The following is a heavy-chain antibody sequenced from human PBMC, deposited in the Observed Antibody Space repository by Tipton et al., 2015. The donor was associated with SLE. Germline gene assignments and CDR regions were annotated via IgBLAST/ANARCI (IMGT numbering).Heavy chain of an antibody. J-gene: IGHJ4*02. CDR3: ARAKLWFFFDY. Sequence: LSLTCTVSGGSISSGSYYWSWIRQPAGKGLEWIGRNYTSGSTKYNPSLKSRVTISVDTSKNQFSLKLSSVTAADTAVYYCARAKLWFFFDYWGQGTLVTVSS. CDR2: NYTSGST. V-gene: IGHV4-61*02. D-gene: IGHD3-10*01. CDR1: GGSISSGSYY.